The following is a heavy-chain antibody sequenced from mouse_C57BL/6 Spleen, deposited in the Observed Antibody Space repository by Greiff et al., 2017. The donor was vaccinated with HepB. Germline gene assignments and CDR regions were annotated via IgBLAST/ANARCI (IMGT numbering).Heavy chain of an antibody. CDR3: ARQAAQVPFAY. CDR1: GFTFSSYG. D-gene: IGHD3-2*02. V-gene: IGHV5-6*01. J-gene: IGHJ3*01. CDR2: ISSGGSYT. Sequence: EVQVVESGGDLVKPGGSLKLSCAASGFTFSSYGMSWVRQTPDKRLEWVATISSGGSYTYYPDSVKGRFTISRDNSKNPLYLQMSSLKSEDPAMYYCARQAAQVPFAYWGQGTLVTVSA.